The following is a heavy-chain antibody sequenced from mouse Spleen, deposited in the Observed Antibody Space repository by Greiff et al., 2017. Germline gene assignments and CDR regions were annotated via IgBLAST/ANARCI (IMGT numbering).Heavy chain of an antibody. Sequence: QVQLQQSGAELVKPGASVKMSCKASGYTFTSYWITWVKQRPGQGLEWIGDIYPGSGSTNYNEKFKSKATLTVDTSSSTAYMQLSSLTSEDSAVYYCARREGDYGSSFDYWGQGTTLTVSS. CDR2: IYPGSGST. CDR1: GYTFTSYW. V-gene: IGHV1-55*01. D-gene: IGHD1-1*01. J-gene: IGHJ2*01. CDR3: ARREGDYGSSFDY.